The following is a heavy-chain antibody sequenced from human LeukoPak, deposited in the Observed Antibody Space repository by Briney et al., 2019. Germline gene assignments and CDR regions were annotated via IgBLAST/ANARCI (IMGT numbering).Heavy chain of an antibody. CDR3: AKESGKFDY. V-gene: IGHV3-43*02. J-gene: IGHJ4*02. CDR1: GVNFDDSA. CDR2: ISADGGST. Sequence: GGSLRLSCVASGVNFDDSAMHWVRQAPGKGLEWVSLISADGGSTFSADSVKGRFSISRDNSKNSLYPQMNSLRSEDTAMYYCAKESGKFDYWGQGTLVAVSS.